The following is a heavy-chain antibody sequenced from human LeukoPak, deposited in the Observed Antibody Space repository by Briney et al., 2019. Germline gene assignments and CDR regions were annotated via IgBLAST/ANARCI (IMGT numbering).Heavy chain of an antibody. Sequence: GGSLRLSCAASGFTFSSYSMNWVRQAPGKGLEWVSSISSSSSYIYYADSVKGRFTISRDNAKNSLYLQMNSLRAEDTAVYYCARDYERVGATNYWGQGTLVTVSS. J-gene: IGHJ4*02. CDR2: ISSSSSYI. CDR3: ARDYERVGATNY. V-gene: IGHV3-21*01. D-gene: IGHD1-26*01. CDR1: GFTFSSYS.